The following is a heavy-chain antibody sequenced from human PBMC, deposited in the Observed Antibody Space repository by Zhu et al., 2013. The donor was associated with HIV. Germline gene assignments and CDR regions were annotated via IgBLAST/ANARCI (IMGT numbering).Heavy chain of an antibody. J-gene: IGHJ4*02. Sequence: QVQLVQSGAEVKKPGASVNVSCKASGYTFTGYYMHWVRQAPGQGLEWLGWINPNSGDSNYSQNFQGRVTMTSNTAISTVYMEVIRLKSDDTATYYCARDFFYERPGAAYYWGQGTLVAVSS. CDR2: INPNSGDS. D-gene: IGHD2-8*02. CDR3: ARDFFYERPGAAYY. CDR1: GYTFTGYY. V-gene: IGHV1-2*02.